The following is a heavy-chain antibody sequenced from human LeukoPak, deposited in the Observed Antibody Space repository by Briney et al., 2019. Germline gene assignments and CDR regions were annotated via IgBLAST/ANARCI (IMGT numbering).Heavy chain of an antibody. CDR2: ISAYNGNT. CDR1: GYTFTSYD. Sequence: ASVKVSCKASGYTFTSYDINWVRQATGQGLEWMGWISAYNGNTNYAQKLQGRVTMTTDTSTSTAYMELRSLRSDDTAVYYCARPDYGDYGFDYWGQGTLVTVSS. V-gene: IGHV1-18*01. J-gene: IGHJ4*02. CDR3: ARPDYGDYGFDY. D-gene: IGHD4-17*01.